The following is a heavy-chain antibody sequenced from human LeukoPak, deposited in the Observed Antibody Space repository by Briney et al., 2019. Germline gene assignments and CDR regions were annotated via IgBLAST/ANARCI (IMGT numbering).Heavy chain of an antibody. D-gene: IGHD3-10*01. J-gene: IGHJ5*02. Sequence: GGSLRLSCAASGFTFDDYAMQWVRQAPGKGVEWVSGISWNSGSIDYADSVKGRFTISRDNAKNSLYLQMNSLRAEDMALYYCAKSPGVNSAPFDPWGQGTLVTVSS. CDR3: AKSPGVNSAPFDP. V-gene: IGHV3-9*03. CDR1: GFTFDDYA. CDR2: ISWNSGSI.